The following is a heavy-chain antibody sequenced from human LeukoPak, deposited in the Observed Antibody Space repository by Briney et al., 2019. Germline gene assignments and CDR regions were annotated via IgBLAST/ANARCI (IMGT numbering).Heavy chain of an antibody. CDR3: ARETITIFGVVILNY. CDR1: GFTFSSYW. Sequence: GGSLRLSCAASGFTFSSYWMTWVRQAPGKGLEWVANIKQDGSEAYYVDSVKGRFTVSRDNAKNSLYLQLNSLGAEDTAVYYCARETITIFGVVILNYWGQGTLVTVSS. D-gene: IGHD3-3*01. CDR2: IKQDGSEA. V-gene: IGHV3-7*01. J-gene: IGHJ4*02.